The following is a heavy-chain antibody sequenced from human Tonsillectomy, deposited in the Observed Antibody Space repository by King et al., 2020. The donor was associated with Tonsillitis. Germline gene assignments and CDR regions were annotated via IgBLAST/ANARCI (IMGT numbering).Heavy chain of an antibody. CDR1: GFSLSSSGVG. Sequence: VTLKESGPTLVQPTQTLTLTCTFSGFSLSSSGVGVGWIRQPPGKALEWLALIYWDDDKRYSPSLKNRLTIIRDTSKNQVVLTMTNMDPVDTATYYCAHSFIDISGHIGCFYHWGQGTLVTVSS. J-gene: IGHJ1*01. CDR3: AHSFIDISGHIGCFYH. D-gene: IGHD3-22*01. V-gene: IGHV2-5*02. CDR2: IYWDDDK.